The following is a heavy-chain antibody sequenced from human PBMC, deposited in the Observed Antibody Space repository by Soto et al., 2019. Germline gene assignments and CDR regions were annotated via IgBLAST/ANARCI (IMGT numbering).Heavy chain of an antibody. CDR3: TTDQSSIAAQHDY. CDR2: IKSKTDGGTT. Sequence: PGGSLRLSCAASGFTFSNAWMSWVRQAPGKGLEWVGRIKSKTDGGTTDYAAPVKGRFTISRDDSKNTLYLQMNSLKTEDTAVYCCTTDQSSIAAQHDYWGQGTLVTVSS. D-gene: IGHD6-6*01. J-gene: IGHJ4*02. V-gene: IGHV3-15*01. CDR1: GFTFSNAW.